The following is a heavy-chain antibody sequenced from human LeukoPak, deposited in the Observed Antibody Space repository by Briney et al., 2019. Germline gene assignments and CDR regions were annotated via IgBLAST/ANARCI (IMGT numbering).Heavy chain of an antibody. V-gene: IGHV3-21*01. CDR3: AREYSSDWDSFDF. J-gene: IGHJ4*02. D-gene: IGHD6-25*01. CDR2: ISSSNFI. Sequence: GGSLTLSCAASGVTFSSYAMSWVRQARGRGLEWVSSISSSNFIYYADSVRGRFTISRDNAENSPYLQMNSLRAEDTAVYYCAREYSSDWDSFDFWGQGTLVTVSS. CDR1: GVTFSSYA.